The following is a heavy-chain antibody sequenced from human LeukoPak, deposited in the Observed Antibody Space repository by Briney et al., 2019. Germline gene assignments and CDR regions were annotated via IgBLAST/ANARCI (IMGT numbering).Heavy chain of an antibody. CDR2: IYYSGST. Sequence: SETLSLTCTVSGGSISSHYWSWIRQPPGKGLEWIGYIYYSGSTNYNPSLKSRVTISVDTSKNQFSLKLSSVAAADTAVYYCAGLITFPIRVLWFDPWGQGTLVTVAS. V-gene: IGHV4-59*11. D-gene: IGHD3-16*01. CDR3: AGLITFPIRVLWFDP. J-gene: IGHJ5*02. CDR1: GGSISSHY.